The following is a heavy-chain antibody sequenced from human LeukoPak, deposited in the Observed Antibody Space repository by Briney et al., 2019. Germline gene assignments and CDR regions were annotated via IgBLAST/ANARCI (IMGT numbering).Heavy chain of an antibody. CDR2: ISSSSSYI. V-gene: IGHV3-21*01. CDR3: ARDSSGWSFDY. Sequence: PGGSLRLSCAASGFTLSSYSMNWVRQAPGKGLEWVSSISSSSSYIYYADSVKGRFTISRDNAKNSLYLQMSSLRAEDTALYYCARDSSGWSFDYWGQGTLVTVSS. D-gene: IGHD6-19*01. J-gene: IGHJ4*02. CDR1: GFTLSSYS.